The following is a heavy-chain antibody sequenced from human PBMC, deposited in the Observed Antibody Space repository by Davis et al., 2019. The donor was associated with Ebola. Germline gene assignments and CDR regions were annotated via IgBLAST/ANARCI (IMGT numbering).Heavy chain of an antibody. CDR1: GFTFSGAA. V-gene: IGHV3-73*01. Sequence: PGGSLRLSCTASGFTFSGAALHWVRHASGKGLEWIGRIRSKSNSYATAYAASVEGRFTISRDDSKNTAYLQMNSLRTEDTALYYCTRLYGNGWTGVDYWGQGTLVTVSS. D-gene: IGHD6-19*01. CDR3: TRLYGNGWTGVDY. J-gene: IGHJ4*02. CDR2: IRSKSNSYAT.